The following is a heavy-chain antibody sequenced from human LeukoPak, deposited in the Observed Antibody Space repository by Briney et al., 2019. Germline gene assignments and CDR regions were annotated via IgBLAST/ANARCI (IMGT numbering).Heavy chain of an antibody. CDR2: ISSSGSTI. CDR1: GFTFSSYE. CDR3: ARDGYSCGYNY. J-gene: IGHJ4*02. D-gene: IGHD5-18*01. Sequence: GGSLRLSCAASGFTFSSYEMNWVRQAPGKGLEWVSYISSSGSTIYHADSVKGRFTISRDNAKNSLYLQMNSLRAEDTAVYYCARDGYSCGYNYWGQGTLVTVSS. V-gene: IGHV3-48*03.